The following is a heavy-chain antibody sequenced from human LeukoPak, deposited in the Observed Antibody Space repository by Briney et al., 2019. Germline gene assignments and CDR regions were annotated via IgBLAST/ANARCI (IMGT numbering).Heavy chain of an antibody. CDR1: GFTFSSYA. J-gene: IGHJ4*02. CDR2: ISGSGGST. D-gene: IGHD6-13*01. CDR3: ATSSSWYPYYFDY. Sequence: GGSLRLSCAASGFTFSSYAMSWVRQAPRKGLEWVSAISGSGGSTYYADSVKGRFTISRDNSKNTLYLQMNSLRAEDTAVYYCATSSSWYPYYFDYWGQGTLVTVSS. V-gene: IGHV3-23*01.